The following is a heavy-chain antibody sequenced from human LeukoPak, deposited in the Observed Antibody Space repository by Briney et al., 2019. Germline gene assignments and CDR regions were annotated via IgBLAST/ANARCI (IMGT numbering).Heavy chain of an antibody. V-gene: IGHV3-20*04. D-gene: IGHD6-19*01. Sequence: GGSLRLSCAASGFTFDDYGMTWVRQVPGKGLEWVSGINYSGGMTGYADSVEGRFTISRDNAKNSLYLQMNSLRAEGTALYYCARGIAVREVLHAFANWGQGTMVTVSS. CDR1: GFTFDDYG. CDR2: INYSGGMT. CDR3: ARGIAVREVLHAFAN. J-gene: IGHJ3*02.